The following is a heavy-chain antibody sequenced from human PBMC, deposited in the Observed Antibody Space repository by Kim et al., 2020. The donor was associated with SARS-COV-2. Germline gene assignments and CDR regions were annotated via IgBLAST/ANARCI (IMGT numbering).Heavy chain of an antibody. D-gene: IGHD2-15*01. Sequence: GGSLRLSCAASGFTFSSYAMHWVRQAPGKGLEWVGVISYDGSNKYYEDSVKGRCTIARDNTKKTLYLQMNSLRAEDTAVYYCAGDLGIVEVVANYYFDYWGQGTLVTVSS. CDR1: GFTFSSYA. V-gene: IGHV3-30*04. J-gene: IGHJ4*02. CDR2: ISYDGSNK. CDR3: AGDLGIVEVVANYYFDY.